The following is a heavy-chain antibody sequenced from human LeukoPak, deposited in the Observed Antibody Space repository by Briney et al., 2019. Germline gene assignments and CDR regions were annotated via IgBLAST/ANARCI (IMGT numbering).Heavy chain of an antibody. V-gene: IGHV4-39*07. D-gene: IGHD3-10*02. J-gene: IGHJ4*02. CDR3: ARDRAYDGGTLDY. CDR2: INHSGST. Sequence: SETLSLTCPVSGGSISSSSYYWGWIRQPPGKGLEWIGEINHSGSTNYNPSLKSRVTISADTSKNQFSLKLSSVTAADTAVYYCARDRAYDGGTLDYWGQGTLVTVSS. CDR1: GGSISSSSYY.